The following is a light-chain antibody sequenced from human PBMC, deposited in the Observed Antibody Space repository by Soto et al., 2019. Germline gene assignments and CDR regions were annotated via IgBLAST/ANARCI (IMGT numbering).Light chain of an antibody. CDR2: GAS. CDR3: QQYNNRPRT. J-gene: IGKJ1*01. CDR1: QSVSSN. V-gene: IGKV3-15*01. Sequence: EIVMTQSPATLSVSPGERATLSCRSSQSVSSNLAWYQQKPGQAPRLLLYGASTRATGIPARFSGSGSGTEFTLTISRLESEDFAAYYCQQYNNRPRTFGQGTKVEI.